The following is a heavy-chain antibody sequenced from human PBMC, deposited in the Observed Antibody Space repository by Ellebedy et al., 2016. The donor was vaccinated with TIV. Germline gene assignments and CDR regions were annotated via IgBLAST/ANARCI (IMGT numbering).Heavy chain of an antibody. D-gene: IGHD4-11*01. V-gene: IGHV1-69*13. CDR1: GGTFKTYT. Sequence: ASVKVSCKASGGTFKTYTVTWVRQAPGQGLEWVGGILPISPTPNYAQKFQGRVTITADESANIVYLELSSLSSEDTAVYYCARGKDSGNYVGWFDPWGQGTLVTVSS. CDR2: ILPISPTP. CDR3: ARGKDSGNYVGWFDP. J-gene: IGHJ5*02.